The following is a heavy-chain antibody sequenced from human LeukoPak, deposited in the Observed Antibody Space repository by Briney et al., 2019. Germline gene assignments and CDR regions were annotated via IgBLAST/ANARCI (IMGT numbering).Heavy chain of an antibody. CDR2: IYHSGST. CDR1: GGSISSGGYS. V-gene: IGHV4-30-2*01. J-gene: IGHJ4*02. Sequence: PSETLSLTCAVSGGSISSGGYSWIWIRQPPGKGLEWIGYIYHSGSTYYNPSLKSRVTMSVDTSKNQFSLKLSSVTAADTAVYYCASSSSEASVRAIFDYWGQGTLVTVSS. CDR3: ASSSSEASVRAIFDY. D-gene: IGHD6-6*01.